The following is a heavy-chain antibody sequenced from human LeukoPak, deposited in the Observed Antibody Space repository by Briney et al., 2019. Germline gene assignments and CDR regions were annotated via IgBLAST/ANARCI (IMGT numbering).Heavy chain of an antibody. Sequence: PSETLSLTCAVYGGSFSGYYWSWIRQPPGKRLEWIGEINHSGSTNYNPSLKRRVTISVDTSKNQFSLKLSSVTAADTAVYYCARGYRYCSSTSCYNRAFDIWGQGTMVTASS. V-gene: IGHV4-34*01. CDR2: INHSGST. D-gene: IGHD2-2*02. CDR1: GGSFSGYY. J-gene: IGHJ3*02. CDR3: ARGYRYCSSTSCYNRAFDI.